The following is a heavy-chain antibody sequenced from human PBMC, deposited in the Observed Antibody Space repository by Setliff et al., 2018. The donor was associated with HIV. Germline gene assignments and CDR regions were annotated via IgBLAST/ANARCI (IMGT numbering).Heavy chain of an antibody. CDR3: ARVRGGSSRGFLDY. J-gene: IGHJ4*02. V-gene: IGHV4-4*08. CDR1: GASIRSDRMY. Sequence: PSETLSLTCSVSGASIRSDRMYWSWIRRPPGQRLEWIGFISFAGHINYNPSLSSRVTVSRDTSKNQFSLRLSSVTAADTAVYYCARVRGGSSRGFLDYWGLGTLVTVSS. D-gene: IGHD3-10*01. CDR2: ISFAGHI.